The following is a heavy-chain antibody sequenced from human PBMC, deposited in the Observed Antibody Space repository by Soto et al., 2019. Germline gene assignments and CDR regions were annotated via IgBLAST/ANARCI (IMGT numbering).Heavy chain of an antibody. CDR3: AKDAQPIIGPAPTNDAFDI. CDR1: GFTFSSYA. Sequence: EVQLLESGGGLVQPGGSLRLSCAASGFTFSSYAMSWVRQAPGKGLEWVSAISGSGGSTYYADSVKGRFTISRDNSKNTLYLQMNSLRAEDTAVYYCAKDAQPIIGPAPTNDAFDIWGQGTMVTVSS. CDR2: ISGSGGST. D-gene: IGHD2-15*01. V-gene: IGHV3-23*01. J-gene: IGHJ3*02.